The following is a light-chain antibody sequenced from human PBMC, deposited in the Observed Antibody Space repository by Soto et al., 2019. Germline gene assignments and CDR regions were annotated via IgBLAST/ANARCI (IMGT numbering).Light chain of an antibody. J-gene: IGKJ5*01. V-gene: IGKV3-20*01. Sequence: EIVLTQSPGTLSLSPGDGATLSCRASQSVSSTYLAWYQQKPGQAPRLLIYGASNSATDIPDRFRGSGSGTDFTLTISRLEPEDFAVYYCQQYGGSMTFGQGTRLEIE. CDR3: QQYGGSMT. CDR1: QSVSSTY. CDR2: GAS.